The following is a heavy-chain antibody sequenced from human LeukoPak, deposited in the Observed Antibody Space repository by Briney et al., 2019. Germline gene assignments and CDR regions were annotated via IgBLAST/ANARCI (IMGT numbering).Heavy chain of an antibody. CDR3: AKVRSSGYHDAFDI. CDR1: GFTFSSYW. CDR2: IKQDGSEK. D-gene: IGHD3-22*01. V-gene: IGHV3-7*01. Sequence: GGSLRLSCAASGFTFSSYWMSWVRQAPGKGLEWVANIKQDGSEKYYADSVKGRFTISRDNSKNTLYLQMNSLRAEDTAVYYCAKVRSSGYHDAFDIWGQGTMVTVSS. J-gene: IGHJ3*02.